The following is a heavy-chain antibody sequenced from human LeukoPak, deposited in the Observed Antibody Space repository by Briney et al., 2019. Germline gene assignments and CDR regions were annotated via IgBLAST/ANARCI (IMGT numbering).Heavy chain of an antibody. CDR1: GFTFSSYS. CDR3: VKGQRAPVD. CDR2: ISSSSSYI. J-gene: IGHJ4*02. D-gene: IGHD5-18*01. Sequence: PGGSLRLSCAASGFTFSSYSMNWVRQAPGKGLEWVSYISSSSSYIYYADSVKGRFTISRDNAKNTLYLVMNSLRAEDTAVYYCVKGQRAPVDWGQGTLVTVSS. V-gene: IGHV3-21*01.